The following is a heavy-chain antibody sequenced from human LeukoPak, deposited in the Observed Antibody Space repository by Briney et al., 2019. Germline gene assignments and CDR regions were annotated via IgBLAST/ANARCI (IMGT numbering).Heavy chain of an antibody. J-gene: IGHJ4*02. Sequence: GGTLRLSCAASGFIFSEAWMRWVRETPGKGLEWGGRLDSNTDGGTTDYAAPVKGRFTISRDDSTNTLYLQMNSLKSEDTAVYYCTTSGSGRKFDYWGQGILVTVSS. D-gene: IGHD3-10*01. CDR1: GFIFSEAW. CDR3: TTSGSGRKFDY. V-gene: IGHV3-15*04. CDR2: LDSNTDGGTT.